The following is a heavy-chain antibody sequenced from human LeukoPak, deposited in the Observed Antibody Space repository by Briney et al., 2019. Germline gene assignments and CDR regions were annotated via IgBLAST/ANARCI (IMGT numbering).Heavy chain of an antibody. Sequence: GGSLRLSCAASGFTVSSKYMSWVRQAPGKGLEWISIIYSSGSTFYADSVKGRFTISRDNAKNTLYLQMNSLRAEDTAVYYCARGGSPPEALGDTFDIWGQGTVVTVSS. J-gene: IGHJ3*02. CDR3: ARGGSPPEALGDTFDI. CDR1: GFTVSSKY. D-gene: IGHD1-26*01. CDR2: IYSSGST. V-gene: IGHV3-66*01.